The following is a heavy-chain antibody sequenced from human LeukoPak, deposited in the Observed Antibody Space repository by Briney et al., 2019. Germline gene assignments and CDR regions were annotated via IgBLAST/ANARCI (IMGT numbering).Heavy chain of an antibody. CDR3: ASMNDYGDYFDY. D-gene: IGHD4-17*01. CDR1: GFTVSSNY. CDR2: IYSGGST. J-gene: IGHJ4*02. V-gene: IGHV3-53*01. Sequence: GSLRLSCAASGFTVSSNYMSWVRQAPGKGLEWVSAIYSGGSTYYADSVKGRFTISRDNSKNTLYLQMNSLRAEDTAVYYCASMNDYGDYFDYWGQGTLVTVSS.